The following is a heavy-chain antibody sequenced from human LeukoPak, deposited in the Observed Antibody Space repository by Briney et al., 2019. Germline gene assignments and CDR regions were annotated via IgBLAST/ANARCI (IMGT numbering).Heavy chain of an antibody. J-gene: IGHJ4*02. Sequence: PGRSLRLSCAASGFTFSSCAMHWVRQAPGKGLEWVAVISYDGSNKYYADSVKGRFTISRDNSKNTLYLQMNSLRAEDTAVYYCARGRFSYDSSGYSSFYYWGQGTLVTVSS. CDR2: ISYDGSNK. CDR3: ARGRFSYDSSGYSSFYY. D-gene: IGHD3-22*01. V-gene: IGHV3-30-3*01. CDR1: GFTFSSCA.